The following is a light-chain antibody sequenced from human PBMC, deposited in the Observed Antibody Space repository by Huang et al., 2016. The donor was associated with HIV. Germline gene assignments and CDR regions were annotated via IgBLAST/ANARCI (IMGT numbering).Light chain of an antibody. CDR3: QQRSKWPLT. CDR2: EVS. Sequence: EIVLTQSPVTLSLSPGDRATLSCRASQSLGPYLACDQQKSGQAPRLLIYEVSNRAAGVPAMFSASGSETDFTLTIASLDPDDFAIYHCQQRSKWPLTVGGGTKVEMK. V-gene: IGKV3-11*01. J-gene: IGKJ4*01. CDR1: QSLGPY.